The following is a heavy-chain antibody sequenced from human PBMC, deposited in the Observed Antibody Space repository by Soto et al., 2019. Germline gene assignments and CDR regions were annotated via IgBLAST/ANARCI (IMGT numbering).Heavy chain of an antibody. J-gene: IGHJ5*02. CDR1: GGTFSSYT. CDR2: IIPILGIA. V-gene: IGHV1-69*02. CDR3: ASDHRVRFLDKGNWFDP. D-gene: IGHD3-3*01. Sequence: ASVKVSCKASGGTFSSYTISWVRQAPGQGLELMGRIIPILGIANYAQKFQGRVTITADKSTSTAYMELSSLRSEDTAVYYCASDHRVRFLDKGNWFDPWGQGTLVTVSS.